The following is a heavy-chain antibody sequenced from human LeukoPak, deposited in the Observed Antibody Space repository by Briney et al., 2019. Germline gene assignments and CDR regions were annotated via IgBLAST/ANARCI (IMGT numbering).Heavy chain of an antibody. CDR2: INWNGVST. Sequence: GSLRLSCAASGFTFDNYGMNWVRQIPGKGLEWVSGINWNGVSTSYADSVKGRFTISRDNAKNSLYLQMSSLRAEDTALYYCARDKALVAGAFDIWGQGTMVTVSS. CDR3: ARDKALVAGAFDI. J-gene: IGHJ3*02. CDR1: GFTFDNYG. V-gene: IGHV3-20*04. D-gene: IGHD2-15*01.